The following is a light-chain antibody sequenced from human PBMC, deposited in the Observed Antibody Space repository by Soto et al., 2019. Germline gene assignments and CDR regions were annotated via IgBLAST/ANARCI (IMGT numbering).Light chain of an antibody. Sequence: EIVMTQSPATLSVSPGVRATLSCRASQSVSSSLAWYQQKPGQAPRLLIYGASTRATGIPARFSGSGSGTEFTLTISSLQSEDFAVYYCQQYNNWPRGTFGQGTKVEIK. CDR1: QSVSSS. CDR3: QQYNNWPRGT. V-gene: IGKV3-15*01. CDR2: GAS. J-gene: IGKJ1*01.